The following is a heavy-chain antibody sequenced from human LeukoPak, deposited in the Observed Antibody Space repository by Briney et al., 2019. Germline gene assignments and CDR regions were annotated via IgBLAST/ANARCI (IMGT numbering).Heavy chain of an antibody. V-gene: IGHV3-21*01. Sequence: GGSLRLSCAASGLTFSSYSMNWVRQVPGKGLEWVSSISGSSSYIYYADSVKGRFTISRDTAKNSLYLQMNSLRAEDTAVYYCARAYCSGGSCYPFDYWGQGTLVTVSS. CDR3: ARAYCSGGSCYPFDY. CDR2: ISGSSSYI. D-gene: IGHD2-15*01. J-gene: IGHJ4*02. CDR1: GLTFSSYS.